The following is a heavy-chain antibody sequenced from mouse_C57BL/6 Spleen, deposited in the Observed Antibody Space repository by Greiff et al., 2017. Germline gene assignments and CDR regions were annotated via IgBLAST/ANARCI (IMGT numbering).Heavy chain of an antibody. V-gene: IGHV1-7*01. CDR2: INPSSGYT. D-gene: IGHD2-5*01. J-gene: IGHJ4*01. CDR3: AINSNYYAMDY. CDR1: GYTFTSYW. Sequence: QVHVKQSGAELAKPGASVKLSCKASGYTFTSYWMHWVKQRPGQGLEWIGYINPSSGYTKYNQKFKDKATLTADKSSSTAYMQLSSLTYEDSAVYYCAINSNYYAMDYWGQGTSVTVSS.